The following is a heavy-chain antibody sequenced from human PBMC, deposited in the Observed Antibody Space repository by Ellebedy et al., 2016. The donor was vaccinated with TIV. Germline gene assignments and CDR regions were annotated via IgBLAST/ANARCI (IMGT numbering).Heavy chain of an antibody. CDR1: GYTFTSYG. J-gene: IGHJ6*03. V-gene: IGHV1-18*01. D-gene: IGHD5-18*01. Sequence: ASVKVSCXASGYTFTSYGISWVRQAPGQGLEWMGWISAYNGNTNYAQKLQGRVTMTTDTSTSTAYMELRSLRSDDTAVYYCARGGATDTWRKAPLAYYYMDVWGKGTTVTVSS. CDR3: ARGGATDTWRKAPLAYYYMDV. CDR2: ISAYNGNT.